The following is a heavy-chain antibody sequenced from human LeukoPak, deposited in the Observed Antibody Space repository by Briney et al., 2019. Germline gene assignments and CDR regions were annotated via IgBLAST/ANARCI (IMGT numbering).Heavy chain of an antibody. V-gene: IGHV4-4*07. CDR3: ARDLSGSLYFDY. CDR2: LYPSGSS. D-gene: IGHD3-10*01. J-gene: IGHJ4*02. CDR1: GASISPYY. Sequence: SGTLSLTCTVSGASISPYYWNWIRQPAGKGLEWIGRLYPSGSSDYNPSLKSRVSISVGTSNNQFSLRVTSVTAADTAIYYCARDLSGSLYFDYWGQGILVTVSA.